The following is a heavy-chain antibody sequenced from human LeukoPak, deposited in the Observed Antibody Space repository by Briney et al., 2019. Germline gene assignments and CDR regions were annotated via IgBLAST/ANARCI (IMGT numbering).Heavy chain of an antibody. J-gene: IGHJ4*02. Sequence: PGGSLRLSCAASGFTFSSYSMNWVRQAPGKGLEWVSSISSSSCYIYYADSVKGRFTISRDNAKNSLYLQMNSLRAEDTAVYYCASENYDYVWGSYRYFDYWGQGTLVTVSS. V-gene: IGHV3-21*01. CDR2: ISSSSCYI. D-gene: IGHD3-16*02. CDR3: ASENYDYVWGSYRYFDY. CDR1: GFTFSSYS.